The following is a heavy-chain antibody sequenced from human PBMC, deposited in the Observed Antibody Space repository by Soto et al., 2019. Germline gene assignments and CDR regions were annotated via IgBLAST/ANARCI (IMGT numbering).Heavy chain of an antibody. CDR3: AKDLLSS. J-gene: IGHJ4*02. CDR1: GFTFSNYG. D-gene: IGHD3-3*01. V-gene: IGHV3-30*18. Sequence: QVQLVESGGGVVQPGRSLRLSCVASGFTFSNYGMHWVRQAPGKGLEWVAVISYDGSNKYYADSVKGRFTISRDNSKNTLYLQMNSLRAEDTAIYYCAKDLLSSWGQGTLVTISS. CDR2: ISYDGSNK.